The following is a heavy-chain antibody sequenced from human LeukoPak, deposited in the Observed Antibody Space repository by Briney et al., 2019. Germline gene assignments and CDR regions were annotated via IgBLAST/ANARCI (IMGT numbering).Heavy chain of an antibody. CDR3: AREMYDSGGYRVSYFDY. D-gene: IGHD3-22*01. CDR1: GGSISSSSYY. V-gene: IGHV4-39*07. Sequence: SETLSLTCTVSGGSISSSSYYWGWIRQPPGKGLESIGSIYYSGSTYYNPSLKSRVTISVDTSKNQFSLKLSSVTAADTAVYYCAREMYDSGGYRVSYFDYWGQGTLVTVSS. CDR2: IYYSGST. J-gene: IGHJ4*02.